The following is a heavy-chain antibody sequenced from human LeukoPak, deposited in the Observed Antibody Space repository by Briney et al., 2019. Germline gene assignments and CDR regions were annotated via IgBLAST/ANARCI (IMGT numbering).Heavy chain of an antibody. CDR1: GFTFSSYE. CDR3: ARGGPVRGATTGWFDP. D-gene: IGHD3-10*01. CDR2: ISSSGSTI. Sequence: GGSLRLSCAASGFTFSSYEMNWVRQAPGKGLEWVSYISSSGSTIYYADSVKGRFTISRDNAKNLLYLQMNSLRAEDTAVYYCARGGPVRGATTGWFDPWGQGTLVTVSS. J-gene: IGHJ5*02. V-gene: IGHV3-48*03.